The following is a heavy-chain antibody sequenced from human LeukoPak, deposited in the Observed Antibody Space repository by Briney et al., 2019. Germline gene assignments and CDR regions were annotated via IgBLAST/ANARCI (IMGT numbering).Heavy chain of an antibody. Sequence: GGSLRLSCAASGFTFSSYGMHWVRQAPGKGLEWVSAISGSGGSTYYADSVKGRFTISRDNSKNTLYLQMNSLRAEDTAVYYCAKDTPGVVVVAAKVGYWGQGTLVTVSS. D-gene: IGHD2-15*01. CDR2: ISGSGGST. CDR3: AKDTPGVVVVAAKVGY. V-gene: IGHV3-23*01. J-gene: IGHJ4*02. CDR1: GFTFSSYG.